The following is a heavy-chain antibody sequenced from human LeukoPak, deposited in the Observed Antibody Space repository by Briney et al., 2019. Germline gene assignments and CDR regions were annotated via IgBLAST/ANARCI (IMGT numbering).Heavy chain of an antibody. CDR2: IYYSGDT. D-gene: IGHD5-18*01. V-gene: IGHV4-59*11. J-gene: IGHJ4*02. CDR1: GGSISSHY. Sequence: PSETLSLTCTVSGGSISSHYWSWIRQSPGKALEWIACIYYSGDTNYNPSLKSRVTISLDMSKNQFSLKLSSVTAADTAVYYCANLRGYSYGAGDYWGQGTLVTVSS. CDR3: ANLRGYSYGAGDY.